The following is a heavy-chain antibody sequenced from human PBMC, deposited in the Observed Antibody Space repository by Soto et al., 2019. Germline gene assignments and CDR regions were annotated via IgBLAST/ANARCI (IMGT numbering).Heavy chain of an antibody. D-gene: IGHD2-2*01. J-gene: IGHJ6*02. V-gene: IGHV4-59*01. CDR1: GGSISSYY. Sequence: SETLSLTCTVSGGSISSYYWSWIRQPPGKGLEWIGYIYYSGSTNYNPSLKSRVTISVDTSKNQFSLKLSSVTAADTAVYYCARDSRVPAAKLDYYYGMDVWGQGTTVTVSS. CDR2: IYYSGST. CDR3: ARDSRVPAAKLDYYYGMDV.